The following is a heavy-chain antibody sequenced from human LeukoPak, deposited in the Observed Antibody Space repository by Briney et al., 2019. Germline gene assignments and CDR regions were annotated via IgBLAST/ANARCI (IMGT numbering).Heavy chain of an antibody. Sequence: ASVKVSCKASGYTSTGYYMHWVRQAPGQGLEWMGWINPNSGGTNYAQKFQGRVTMTRDTSISTAYMEPSRLRSDDTAVYYCARGVPPLYYYDSSGYPVLWGQGTLVTVSS. CDR2: INPNSGGT. J-gene: IGHJ4*02. CDR1: GYTSTGYY. V-gene: IGHV1-2*02. D-gene: IGHD3-22*01. CDR3: ARGVPPLYYYDSSGYPVL.